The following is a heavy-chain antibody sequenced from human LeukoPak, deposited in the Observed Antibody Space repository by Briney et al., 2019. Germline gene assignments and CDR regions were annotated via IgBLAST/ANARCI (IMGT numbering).Heavy chain of an antibody. J-gene: IGHJ4*02. CDR2: IYTSGST. Sequence: KPSETLSLTCTVSGGSISSYYWSWIRQPAGKGLEWIGRIYTSGSTNYNPSLKSRVTISVDTSKNQFSLELTSATAADTAVYYCARASAYYDSLTGYSYFFDYWGQGTLVTVSS. V-gene: IGHV4-4*07. D-gene: IGHD3-9*01. CDR3: ARASAYYDSLTGYSYFFDY. CDR1: GGSISSYY.